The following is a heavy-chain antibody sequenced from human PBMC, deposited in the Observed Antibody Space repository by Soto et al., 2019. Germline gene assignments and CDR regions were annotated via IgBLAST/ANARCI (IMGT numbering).Heavy chain of an antibody. V-gene: IGHV3-66*01. D-gene: IGHD5-12*01. Sequence: GGSLRLSCAASGFTVSSNYMSWVRQAPGKGLEWVSVIYSGGSTYYADSVKGRFTISRDNSKNTLYLQMNSLRAEDTAVYYCARVMTGYSGYDLPRPSFFDYWGQGTLVTVSS. CDR1: GFTVSSNY. CDR3: ARVMTGYSGYDLPRPSFFDY. J-gene: IGHJ4*02. CDR2: IYSGGST.